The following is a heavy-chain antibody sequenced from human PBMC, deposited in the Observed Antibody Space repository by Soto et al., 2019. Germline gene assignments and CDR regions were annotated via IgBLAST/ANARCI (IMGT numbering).Heavy chain of an antibody. CDR3: TRGTRLYGMDV. V-gene: IGHV3-49*04. D-gene: IGHD2-8*01. Sequence: GGSLRLSCTGSGFTFGDYAMSWVRRAPGKGLEWVGFIRSKAHGGTTEWAASVRGRFTFSRDDSKRIAYLQMNSLKTEDTGVYWCTRGTRLYGMDVWGQGTTVTVSS. CDR2: IRSKAHGGTT. CDR1: GFTFGDYA. J-gene: IGHJ6*02.